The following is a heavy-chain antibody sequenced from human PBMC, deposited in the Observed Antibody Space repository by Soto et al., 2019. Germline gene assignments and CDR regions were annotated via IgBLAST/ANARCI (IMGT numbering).Heavy chain of an antibody. Sequence: GESLKISCKGSGYSFTSYWIGWVRQMPGKGLEWMGIIYPGDSDTRYSPSLQGQVTISADKSISTAYLQWSSLKASDTAMYYCARPNSYSSSWYEGLSAFDIWGQGTMVTVSS. CDR2: IYPGDSDT. CDR1: GYSFTSYW. V-gene: IGHV5-51*01. CDR3: ARPNSYSSSWYEGLSAFDI. J-gene: IGHJ3*02. D-gene: IGHD6-13*01.